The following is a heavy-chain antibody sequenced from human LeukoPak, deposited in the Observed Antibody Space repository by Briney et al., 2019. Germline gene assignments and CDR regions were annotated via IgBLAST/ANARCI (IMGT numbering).Heavy chain of an antibody. D-gene: IGHD1-26*01. CDR1: GFTFSSYA. J-gene: IGHJ6*02. V-gene: IGHV3-30-3*02. CDR3: AKCSGSYSGYYYYGMDV. Sequence: GGSLRLSCAASGFTFSSYAMHWVRQAPGKGLEWVAVISYDGDNKYYADSVKGRFTISRDNSKNTLYLQMNSLRAEDTAMYYCAKCSGSYSGYYYYGMDVWGQGTTVTVSS. CDR2: ISYDGDNK.